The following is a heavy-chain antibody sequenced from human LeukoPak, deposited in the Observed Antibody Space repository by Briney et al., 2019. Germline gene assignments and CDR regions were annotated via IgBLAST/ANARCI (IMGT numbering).Heavy chain of an antibody. CDR1: GGSFSGYY. CDR2: IHYSGSG. V-gene: IGHV4-59*01. CDR3: ARAAAAAFDY. Sequence: SETLSLTCAVYGGSFSGYYWSWIRQPPGKGLEWIGYIHYSGSGNYNPSLKSRVTISVDTSKNQFSLKLSSVTAADTAVYYCARAAAAAFDYWGQGTMVTVSS. J-gene: IGHJ3*01. D-gene: IGHD6-13*01.